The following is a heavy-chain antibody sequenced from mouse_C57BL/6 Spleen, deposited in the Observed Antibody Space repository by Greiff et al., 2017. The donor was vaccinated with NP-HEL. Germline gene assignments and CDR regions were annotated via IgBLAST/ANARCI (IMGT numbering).Heavy chain of an antibody. CDR1: GYAFTNYL. J-gene: IGHJ3*01. CDR2: INPGSGGT. CDR3: ASGADCETWFAY. V-gene: IGHV1-54*01. Sequence: VQLVESGAELVRPGTSVKVSCKASGYAFTNYLIEWVKQRPGQGLEWIGVINPGSGGTNYNEKFKGKATLTADNSSSTAYMQLSSLTSEDSAVYCCASGADCETWFAYWGQGTLVTVSA.